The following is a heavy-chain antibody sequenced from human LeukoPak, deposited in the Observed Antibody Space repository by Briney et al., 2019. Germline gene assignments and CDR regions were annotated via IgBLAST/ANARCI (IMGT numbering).Heavy chain of an antibody. V-gene: IGHV1-18*01. CDR2: ISAYNGNT. CDR1: GYTFTSYA. D-gene: IGHD1-1*01. CDR3: AREGGPTGGAQDY. J-gene: IGHJ4*02. Sequence: ASVKVSCKASGYTFTSYAISWVRQAPGQGLEGMGWISAYNGNTHYAQKVQDRVTMTTDTSTSIAYMELRSLRSDDTAVYYCAREGGPTGGAQDYWGQGTLVTVSS.